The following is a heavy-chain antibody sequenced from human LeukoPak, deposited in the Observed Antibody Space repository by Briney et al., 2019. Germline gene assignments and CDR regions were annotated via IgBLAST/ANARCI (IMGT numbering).Heavy chain of an antibody. J-gene: IGHJ4*02. CDR1: GYTFTGYY. CDR2: INPNSGDT. D-gene: IGHD6-13*01. CDR3: ATMYSSSWSHFDY. V-gene: IGHV1-2*02. Sequence: GSVKVSCKASGYTFTGYYMHWVRQAPGQGLEWMGWINPNSGDTNYAQKFQGRVTMTRDTSISTAYMELSRLSSDDTAVYYCATMYSSSWSHFDYWGQGTLVTVS.